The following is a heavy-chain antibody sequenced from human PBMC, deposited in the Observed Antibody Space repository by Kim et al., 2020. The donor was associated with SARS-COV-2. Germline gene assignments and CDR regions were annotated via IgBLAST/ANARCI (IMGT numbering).Heavy chain of an antibody. Sequence: SETLSLTCTVSGGSISSGDYYWSWIRQPPGKGLEWIGYIYYSGSTYYNPSLKSRVTISVDTSKNQFSLKLSSVTAADTAVYYCDRARATSITIFGVVIVHNFDYWGQGTLVTVSS. CDR1: GGSISSGDYY. D-gene: IGHD3-3*01. V-gene: IGHV4-30-4*01. CDR3: DRARATSITIFGVVIVHNFDY. CDR2: IYYSGST. J-gene: IGHJ4*02.